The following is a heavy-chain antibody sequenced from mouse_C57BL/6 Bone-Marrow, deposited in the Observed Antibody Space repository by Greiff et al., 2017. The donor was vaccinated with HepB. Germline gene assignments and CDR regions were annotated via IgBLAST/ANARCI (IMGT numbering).Heavy chain of an antibody. CDR2: IDPEDGET. Sequence: EVQLQESGAELVKPGASVKLSCTASGFNIKDYYMHWVKQRTEQGLEWIGRIDPEDGETKYAPKFQGKATITADTSSNTAYLQLSSLTSEDTAVYYCATVPIDYGYDEEGYYAMDYWGQGTSVTVSS. CDR1: GFNIKDYY. CDR3: ATVPIDYGYDEEGYYAMDY. D-gene: IGHD2-2*01. J-gene: IGHJ4*01. V-gene: IGHV14-2*01.